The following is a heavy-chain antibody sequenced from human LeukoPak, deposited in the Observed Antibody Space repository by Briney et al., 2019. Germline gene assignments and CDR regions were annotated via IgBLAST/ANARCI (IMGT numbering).Heavy chain of an antibody. Sequence: SETLSLTCTVSGGSISSYYWSWIRQPPGKGLEWIGYIYYSGSTNYTPSLKSRVTISVDTSKNQFSLKLSSVTAADTAVYYCARVGLTNYGYYYYGMDVWGQGTTVTVSS. D-gene: IGHD4-17*01. CDR3: ARVGLTNYGYYYYGMDV. V-gene: IGHV4-59*08. J-gene: IGHJ6*02. CDR1: GGSISSYY. CDR2: IYYSGST.